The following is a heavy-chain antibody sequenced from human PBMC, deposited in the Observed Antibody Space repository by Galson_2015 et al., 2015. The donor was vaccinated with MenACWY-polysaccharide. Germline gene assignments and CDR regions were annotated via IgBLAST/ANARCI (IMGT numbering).Heavy chain of an antibody. Sequence: SLRLSCAASGFTFSNYGMHWVRQAPGKGLGWVALIWNDGNNKNYVDSVKGRFNISRDNSKNTLYLQMNSLRAEDTAVYYCARGVQLERKGRGDWFDPWGQGTLVTVSS. V-gene: IGHV3-33*01. CDR2: IWNDGNNK. CDR1: GFTFSNYG. CDR3: ARGVQLERKGRGDWFDP. J-gene: IGHJ5*02. D-gene: IGHD1-1*01.